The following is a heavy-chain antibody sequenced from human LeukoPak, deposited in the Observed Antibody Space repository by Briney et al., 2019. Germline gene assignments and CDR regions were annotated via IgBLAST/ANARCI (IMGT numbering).Heavy chain of an antibody. J-gene: IGHJ4*02. D-gene: IGHD2-2*03. V-gene: IGHV3-11*04. Sequence: PGGSLRLSCAASGFTFSDYYMSWLRQAPGKGLEWVSYISSSGSTIYYADSVKGRFTISRDNAKNSLYLQMNSLRAEDTAVYYCASGYCSSTSCYSWGQGTLVTVSS. CDR2: ISSSGSTI. CDR1: GFTFSDYY. CDR3: ASGYCSSTSCYS.